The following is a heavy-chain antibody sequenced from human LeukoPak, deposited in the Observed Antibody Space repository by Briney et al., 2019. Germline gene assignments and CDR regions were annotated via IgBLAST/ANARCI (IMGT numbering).Heavy chain of an antibody. CDR1: GGSISSSSYY. CDR2: IYYSGSP. CDR3: ARVRGNYDILTGYYPHFDY. D-gene: IGHD3-9*01. J-gene: IGHJ4*02. Sequence: PSETLSLTCTVSGGSISSSSYYWGWIRQPPGKGLEWNGCIYYSGSPYYNPSLKSRVTISVDTSKNQFSLKLSSVTAADTAVYYCARVRGNYDILTGYYPHFDYWGQGTLVTVSS. V-gene: IGHV4-39*07.